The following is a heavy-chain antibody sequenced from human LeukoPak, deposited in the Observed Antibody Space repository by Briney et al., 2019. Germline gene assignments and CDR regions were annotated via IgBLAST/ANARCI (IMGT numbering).Heavy chain of an antibody. V-gene: IGHV1-69*06. Sequence: SVKVSCKASGGTFSSYAISWVRQAPGQGLEWMGGLIPIFGTANYAQKFQGRVTITADKSTSTAYMELSSLRSEDTAVYYCARDSYGPYNWFDPWGQGTLVTVSS. J-gene: IGHJ5*02. D-gene: IGHD5-18*01. CDR2: LIPIFGTA. CDR3: ARDSYGPYNWFDP. CDR1: GGTFSSYA.